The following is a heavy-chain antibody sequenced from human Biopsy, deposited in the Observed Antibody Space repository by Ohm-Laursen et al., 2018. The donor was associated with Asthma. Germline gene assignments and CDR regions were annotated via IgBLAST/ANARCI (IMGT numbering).Heavy chain of an antibody. CDR1: GGSMSSSSYY. CDR3: ARHWDWGSFFDY. D-gene: IGHD7-27*01. V-gene: IGHV4-39*01. J-gene: IGHJ4*02. Sequence: SETLSLTWTVSGGSMSSSSYYWGWIRQPPGKGPEWMGSISYTGSAYHNPSLKSRVTISVDTSKNHFSLKLSSVTAADTAVYYCARHWDWGSFFDYWGQGTPVTVSS. CDR2: ISYTGSA.